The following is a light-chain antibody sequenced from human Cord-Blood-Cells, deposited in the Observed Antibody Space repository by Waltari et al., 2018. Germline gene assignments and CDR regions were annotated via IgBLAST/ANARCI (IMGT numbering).Light chain of an antibody. CDR2: AAS. Sequence: DIQMTQSPSSLSASVGDRVTITCRASQSISSYLHWYQQKPGKAPKLLIYAASSLQSGVTSRFSGSGSGTEFTLTISSLQPEDFATYYCQQSYSTPPYTFGQGTKLEIK. CDR3: QQSYSTPPYT. J-gene: IGKJ2*01. V-gene: IGKV1-39*01. CDR1: QSISSY.